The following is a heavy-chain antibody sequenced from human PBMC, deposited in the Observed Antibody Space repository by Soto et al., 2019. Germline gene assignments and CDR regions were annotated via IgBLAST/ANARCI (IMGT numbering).Heavy chain of an antibody. V-gene: IGHV3-15*07. CDR1: GFLFINAW. J-gene: IGHJ5*02. Sequence: EVQVVESGGGLVQPGKSLRLSCAASGFLFINAWMNWVRQAPGKGLEWVGRIKSETGGGTTDYAAPVKGRFTIARDDSNNMLYLQMNSLKTEDTAVYYCTTTYTGGSFYTCGQGTLVTVSP. D-gene: IGHD1-26*01. CDR2: IKSETGGGTT. CDR3: TTTYTGGSFYT.